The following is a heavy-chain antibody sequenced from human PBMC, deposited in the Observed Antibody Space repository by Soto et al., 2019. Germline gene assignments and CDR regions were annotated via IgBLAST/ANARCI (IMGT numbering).Heavy chain of an antibody. CDR2: ISNSGGNQ. CDR3: ARDRYTSGWNGRLFDY. J-gene: IGHJ4*02. D-gene: IGHD6-19*01. CDR1: GFTLSSYA. V-gene: IGHV3-23*01. Sequence: GESLKISCAASGFTLSSYAMSWVRQAPGKGLEWVSAISNSGGNQYYADFVKGRFTISRDSSKNTLYLQMNSLRAEDTAVYYCARDRYTSGWNGRLFDYWGQGTLVTVSS.